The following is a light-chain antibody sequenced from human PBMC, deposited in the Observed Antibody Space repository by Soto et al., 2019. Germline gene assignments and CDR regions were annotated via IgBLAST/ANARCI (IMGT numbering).Light chain of an antibody. CDR1: GRDVGIYNL. V-gene: IGLV2-23*01. Sequence: QSVLTQPASVSGSPGQSITISCTGTGRDVGIYNLVSWYQLHPGKVPKLIIYEDTKRPSGNSSRFSGSESGITAFLTISPLQNEEQANHYCCSYDGSSTYVFGTGTKVTV. J-gene: IGLJ1*01. CDR2: EDT. CDR3: CSYDGSSTYV.